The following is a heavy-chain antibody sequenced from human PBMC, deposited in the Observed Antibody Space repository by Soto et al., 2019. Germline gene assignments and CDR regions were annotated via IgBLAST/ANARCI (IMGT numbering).Heavy chain of an antibody. CDR1: GFTFSSYS. CDR2: ISSSSSYI. Sequence: GGSLRLSCAASGFTFSSYSMNWVRQAPGKGLEWVSSISSSSSYIYYADSVKGRFTISRDNAKNSLYLQMNSLRAEDTAVYYCARDQGAAARRPRGYYGMDVWGQGTTVTVSS. CDR3: ARDQGAAARRPRGYYGMDV. V-gene: IGHV3-21*01. D-gene: IGHD6-13*01. J-gene: IGHJ6*02.